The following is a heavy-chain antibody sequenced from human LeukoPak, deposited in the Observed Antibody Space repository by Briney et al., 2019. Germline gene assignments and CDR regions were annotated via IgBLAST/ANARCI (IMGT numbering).Heavy chain of an antibody. CDR3: AKEYYYGSGLFDY. D-gene: IGHD3-10*01. J-gene: IGHJ4*02. Sequence: GGSLRLSCAASGLTFSSYGMHWVRQSPGKGLEWVAVISYDGSNKYYADSVKGRFTIPRDNSKNTLYLQMNSLRAEDTAVYYCAKEYYYGSGLFDYWGQETLVTVSS. CDR1: GLTFSSYG. CDR2: ISYDGSNK. V-gene: IGHV3-30*18.